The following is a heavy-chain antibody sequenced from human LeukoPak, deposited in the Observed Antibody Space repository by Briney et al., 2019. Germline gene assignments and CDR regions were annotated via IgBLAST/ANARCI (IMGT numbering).Heavy chain of an antibody. D-gene: IGHD6-6*01. Sequence: GGSLRLSCAASGFTFSSYSMNWVRQAPGKGLEWVSSISSSSSYTYYADSVKGRFTISRDNSKNTLYLQMNSLRAEDTAVYYCAKDRAARPNLIGNFDYWGQGTLVTVSS. CDR1: GFTFSSYS. CDR2: ISSSSSYT. V-gene: IGHV3-21*04. J-gene: IGHJ4*02. CDR3: AKDRAARPNLIGNFDY.